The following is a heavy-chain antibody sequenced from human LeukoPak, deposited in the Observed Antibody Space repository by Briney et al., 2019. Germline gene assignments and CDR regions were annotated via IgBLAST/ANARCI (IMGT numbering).Heavy chain of an antibody. CDR1: GYTFTGYY. J-gene: IGHJ6*03. Sequence: ASVKVSCKASGYTFTGYYMHWVRQAPGQGLEWMGRINPNSGGTNYAQKFQGRVTMTRDTSISTAYMELSSLRSEDTAVYYCARDLPKKLIAVAGRDYYYYMDVWGKGTTVTVSS. CDR2: INPNSGGT. V-gene: IGHV1-2*06. CDR3: ARDLPKKLIAVAGRDYYYYMDV. D-gene: IGHD6-19*01.